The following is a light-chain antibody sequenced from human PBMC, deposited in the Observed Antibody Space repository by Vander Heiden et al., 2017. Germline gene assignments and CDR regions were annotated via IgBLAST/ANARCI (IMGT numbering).Light chain of an antibody. Sequence: IQFTQSQSFLSASVGDRVTITCRGSQGISSSLAWFQQKPGKAPELLIYGASNLKNGVPSRFSGSGSGTEFTLTISSLQPEDFATYYCQQLNTYPLTFGGGTKVEIK. CDR2: GAS. CDR3: QQLNTYPLT. V-gene: IGKV1-9*01. CDR1: QGISSS. J-gene: IGKJ4*01.